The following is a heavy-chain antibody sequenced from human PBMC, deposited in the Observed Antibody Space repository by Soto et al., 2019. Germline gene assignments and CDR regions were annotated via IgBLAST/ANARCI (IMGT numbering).Heavy chain of an antibody. D-gene: IGHD2-21*02. CDR1: GFRFSDYS. CDR3: ARLPKGSLVTA. J-gene: IGHJ4*02. Sequence: VESGGGLVYPGGSLRLSCVASGFRFSDYSMNWVRQAPGKGLQWISYISSNSETTYYADSVKGRFTVSRENAKNAVFLQMNRLRDDDTATYYCARLPKGSLVTAWGQGARVTVSS. V-gene: IGHV3-48*02. CDR2: ISSNSETT.